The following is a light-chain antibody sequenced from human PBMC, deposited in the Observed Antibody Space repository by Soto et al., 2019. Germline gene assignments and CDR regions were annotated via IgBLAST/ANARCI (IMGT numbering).Light chain of an antibody. Sequence: EIVMTQSPATLSVSPGERATLSCRASQTISSTLAWYQQKPGQAPRLLFYDTSTRATGIPARFSGSGSGTEFTLTISSLQSEDFAVYYCQQYDDWPPMFGQGTKVEIK. CDR3: QQYDDWPPM. V-gene: IGKV3-15*01. CDR2: DTS. CDR1: QTISST. J-gene: IGKJ1*01.